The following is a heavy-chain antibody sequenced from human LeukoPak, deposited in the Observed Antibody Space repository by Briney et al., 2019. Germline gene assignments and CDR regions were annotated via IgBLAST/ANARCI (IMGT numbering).Heavy chain of an antibody. V-gene: IGHV4-59*01. D-gene: IGHD1-26*01. CDR3: TRDRELGF. Sequence: SETLSLTCTVSGGSISIFYWNWIRQPPGKGLEWIGSIYNSGSTTYNPSLKSRVTISGDTSKNQFSLKLTSVTAADTAVYYCTRDRELGFWGQGALVTVSS. CDR2: IYNSGST. CDR1: GGSISIFY. J-gene: IGHJ1*01.